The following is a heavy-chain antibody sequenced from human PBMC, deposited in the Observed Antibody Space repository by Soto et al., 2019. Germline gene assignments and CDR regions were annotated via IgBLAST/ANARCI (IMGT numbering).Heavy chain of an antibody. D-gene: IGHD3-10*01. Sequence: QVHLVQSGAEVKKPGASVKVSCKGSGYTFTSYGITWVRQAPGQGLEWMGWISAHNGNTDYAQNLQGRVTVTRDTSTSTAYMELRILRSDDTAVYYCARGRYGEYWGQGALVTVSS. CDR1: GYTFTSYG. V-gene: IGHV1-18*01. J-gene: IGHJ4*02. CDR2: ISAHNGNT. CDR3: ARGRYGEY.